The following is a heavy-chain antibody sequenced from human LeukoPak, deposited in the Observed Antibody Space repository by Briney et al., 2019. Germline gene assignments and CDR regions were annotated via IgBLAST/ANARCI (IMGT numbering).Heavy chain of an antibody. J-gene: IGHJ4*02. CDR1: GGSISSYY. D-gene: IGHD4-17*01. V-gene: IGHV4-59*01. CDR3: ARDSRSLGVTTVTRGFDY. CDR2: IYYSGST. Sequence: SETLSLTCTVSGGSISSYYWSWIRQPPGKGLEWIGYIYYSGSTNYNPSLKSRVTISVDTSKNQFSLKLSSVTAADTAVYYCARDSRSLGVTTVTRGFDYWGQGTLVTVSS.